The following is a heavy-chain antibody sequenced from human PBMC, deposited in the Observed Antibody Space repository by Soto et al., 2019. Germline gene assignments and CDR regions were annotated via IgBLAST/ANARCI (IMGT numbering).Heavy chain of an antibody. CDR2: ISAYNGNT. CDR3: AREGFRVLLWFGELLPNYYYYGMDV. Sequence: GASVKVSCKASGYTFTSYGISWVRQAPGQGLEWMGWISAYNGNTNYAQKLQGRVTMTTDTSTSTAYMELRSLRSDDTAVYYCAREGFRVLLWFGELLPNYYYYGMDVWGQGTTVTVSS. CDR1: GYTFTSYG. J-gene: IGHJ6*02. D-gene: IGHD3-10*01. V-gene: IGHV1-18*04.